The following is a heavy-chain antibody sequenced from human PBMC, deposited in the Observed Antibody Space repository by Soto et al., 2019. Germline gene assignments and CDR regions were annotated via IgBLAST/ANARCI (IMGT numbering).Heavy chain of an antibody. Sequence: PGESLKISCKVSGYTFTNYWISWVRHMPGRGLEWMGKIDPSDSYSTYSPSFQGHISISADKSISTVYIQWSSLKASDSAIYYCVIQTGVVKAFAHSGHGTLVTVSS. CDR3: VIQTGVVKAFAH. J-gene: IGHJ4*01. CDR1: GYTFTNYW. V-gene: IGHV5-10-1*01. D-gene: IGHD3-3*01. CDR2: IDPSDSYS.